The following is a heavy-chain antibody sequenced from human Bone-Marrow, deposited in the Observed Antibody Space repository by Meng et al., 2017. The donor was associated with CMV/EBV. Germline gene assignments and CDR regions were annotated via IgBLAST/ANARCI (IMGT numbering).Heavy chain of an antibody. CDR1: GFAFSTFS. CDR2: IYSGGKT. J-gene: IGHJ4*02. CDR3: VRVYGGSSGC. Sequence: GESLKISCAASGFAFSTFSMNWVRQAPGKGLEWVSVIYSGGKTNYAESARGRFTISRDNFKNTLYLQMDTLRPEDTAVYYCVRVYGGSSGCWGQGTLVTVSS. V-gene: IGHV3-66*02. D-gene: IGHD4-23*01.